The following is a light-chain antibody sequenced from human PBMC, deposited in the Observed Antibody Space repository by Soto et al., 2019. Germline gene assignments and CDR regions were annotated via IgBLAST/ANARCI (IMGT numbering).Light chain of an antibody. CDR2: EVF. V-gene: IGLV2-14*01. CDR3: CSFASSSTYV. J-gene: IGLJ1*01. Sequence: QSVLTQPASASGSAGLSITICCTGTSSDVGGYDYVSWYQRHPGKVPELMIYEVFTRPSWLSNRFSGSKSGNTASLRISGLQAEDEADYYCCSFASSSTYVFGTGTKV. CDR1: SSDVGGYDY.